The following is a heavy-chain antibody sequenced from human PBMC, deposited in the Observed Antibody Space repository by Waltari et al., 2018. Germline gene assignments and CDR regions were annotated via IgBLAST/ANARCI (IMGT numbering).Heavy chain of an antibody. J-gene: IGHJ4*02. D-gene: IGHD6-13*01. CDR3: ARPGSSSWYYFDY. CDR1: GGSISSSSYY. V-gene: IGHV4-39*07. CDR2: IYYSGST. Sequence: QLQLQESGPGLVKPSETLSLTCTVSGGSISSSSYYWGWIRQPPGKGLGWIGSIYYSGSTYYNPSLKSRVTISVDTSKNQFSLKLSSVTAADTAVYYCARPGSSSWYYFDYWGQGTLVTVSS.